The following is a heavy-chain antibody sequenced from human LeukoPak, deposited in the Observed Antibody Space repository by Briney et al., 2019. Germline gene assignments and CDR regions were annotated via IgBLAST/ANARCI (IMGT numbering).Heavy chain of an antibody. Sequence: GGSLRLSCVVSGITLANYGMSWVRQAPGKGLEWVAGVSGSRGSINYADSVKGRFTISRDNPKNTLYLQMNSLRAEDTAVYFCAKRGVVIRVILVGFHKEAYYFDSWGQGALVTVSS. CDR1: GITLANYG. J-gene: IGHJ4*02. D-gene: IGHD3-22*01. V-gene: IGHV3-23*01. CDR2: VSGSRGSI. CDR3: AKRGVVIRVILVGFHKEAYYFDS.